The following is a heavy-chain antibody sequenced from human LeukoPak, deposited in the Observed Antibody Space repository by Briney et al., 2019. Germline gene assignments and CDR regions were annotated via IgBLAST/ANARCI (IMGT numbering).Heavy chain of an antibody. CDR3: ARVRGSDFWSGYPYGWFDP. V-gene: IGHV3-21*01. CDR2: ISSSSSYI. J-gene: IGHJ5*02. CDR1: GFTFSSYS. D-gene: IGHD3-3*01. Sequence: GGSLRLSCAASGFTFSSYSMNWVRQAPGKGLEWVSSISSSSSYIYYADSVKGRFTISRDNAKNSLYLQMNSLRAEDTAVYYCARVRGSDFWSGYPYGWFDPWGQGTLVTVSS.